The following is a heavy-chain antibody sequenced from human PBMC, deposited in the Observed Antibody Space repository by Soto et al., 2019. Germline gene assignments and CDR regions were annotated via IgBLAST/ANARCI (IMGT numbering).Heavy chain of an antibody. CDR2: ISAYNGNT. V-gene: IGHV1-18*01. Sequence: QVQLVQSGAEVKKPGASVKVSCKASGYTFTSYGISWVRQAPGQGLEWMGWISAYNGNTNYAQKLQGRVTMTTDTSTSTAYMELRSLRSDDTAVYYCARNAANYYDHSPVDMDVWGQGTTVTVSS. CDR3: ARNAANYYDHSPVDMDV. D-gene: IGHD3-22*01. CDR1: GYTFTSYG. J-gene: IGHJ6*02.